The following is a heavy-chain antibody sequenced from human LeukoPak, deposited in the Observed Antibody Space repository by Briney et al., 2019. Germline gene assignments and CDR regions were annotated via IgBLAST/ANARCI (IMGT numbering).Heavy chain of an antibody. V-gene: IGHV1-2*02. CDR2: INPNSGGT. CDR3: AREGEAEQNWYFDL. CDR1: GHTFTGYY. Sequence: ASVKVSCKASGHTFTGYYMHWVRQAPGQGLEWMGWINPNSGGTDYAQKFQGRVTMTRDTSISTAYMELSRLRSDDTAVYYCAREGEAEQNWYFDLWGRGTLVTVSS. D-gene: IGHD3-16*01. J-gene: IGHJ2*01.